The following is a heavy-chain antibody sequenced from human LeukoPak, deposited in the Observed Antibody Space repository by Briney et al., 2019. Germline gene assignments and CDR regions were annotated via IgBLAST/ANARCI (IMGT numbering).Heavy chain of an antibody. J-gene: IGHJ6*02. Sequence: PGRSLRLSCAASGFTFSSYSMNRVRQAPGKGLECVSSISSSSSYIYYADSVKGRFTISRDNAKNSLYLQMNSLRAEDTAVYYCARDRMDVWGQGTTVTVSS. CDR2: ISSSSSYI. CDR1: GFTFSSYS. V-gene: IGHV3-21*01. CDR3: ARDRMDV.